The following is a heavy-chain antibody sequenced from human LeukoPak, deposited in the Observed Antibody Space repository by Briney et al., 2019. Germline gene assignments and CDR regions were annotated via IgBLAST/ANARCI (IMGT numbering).Heavy chain of an antibody. V-gene: IGHV4-30-4*08. CDR3: ARAYYDSPEIGY. D-gene: IGHD3-22*01. CDR2: IYYSGST. Sequence: SETLSLTCTVSGGSISSGDYYWSWIRQPPGKGLEWIGCIYYSGSTYYNPSLKSRVTISVDTSKNQFSLKLSSVTAADTAVYYCARAYYDSPEIGYWGQGTLVTVPS. J-gene: IGHJ4*02. CDR1: GGSISSGDYY.